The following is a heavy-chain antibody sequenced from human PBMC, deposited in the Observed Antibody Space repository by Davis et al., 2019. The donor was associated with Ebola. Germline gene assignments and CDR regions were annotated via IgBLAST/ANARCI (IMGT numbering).Heavy chain of an antibody. CDR2: IDPSDSYT. CDR1: GYSFTSYW. V-gene: IGHV5-10-1*01. J-gene: IGHJ4*02. D-gene: IGHD1-26*01. Sequence: GESLKISCKGSGYSFTSYWISWVRQMPGKGLEWMGRIDPSDSYTNYSPSFQGHVTISADKSINTAYLQWSSLKASDTAIYYCARPLAIVAATIDFDFWGQGTLVTVSS. CDR3: ARPLAIVAATIDFDF.